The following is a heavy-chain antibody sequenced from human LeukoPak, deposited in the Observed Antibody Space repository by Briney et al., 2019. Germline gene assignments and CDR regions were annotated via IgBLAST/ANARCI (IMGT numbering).Heavy chain of an antibody. Sequence: ASVKVSCKASGYTFTSYDINWVRQAPGQGLEWMGWMNPNSGNAGYAQKFQGRGTITRNTSISTAYMELSSLRSEDTAVYYCARARRVWRGSAHYYYYMEVWGKGTTVTVSS. J-gene: IGHJ6*03. CDR2: MNPNSGNA. D-gene: IGHD3-3*01. CDR3: ARARRVWRGSAHYYYYMEV. CDR1: GYTFTSYD. V-gene: IGHV1-8*03.